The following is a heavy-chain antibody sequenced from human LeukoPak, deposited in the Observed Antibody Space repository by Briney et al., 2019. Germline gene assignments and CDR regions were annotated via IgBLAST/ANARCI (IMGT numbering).Heavy chain of an antibody. CDR2: IYYSGST. Sequence: SETLSLTCTVSGGSISSYYWSWIRQPPGKGLEWIGYIYYSGSTNYNPSLKSRVTTSVDTSKNQFSLKLSSVTAADTAVYYCARAAVTTVAVPWAFDIWGQGTMVTVSS. V-gene: IGHV4-59*01. CDR3: ARAAVTTVAVPWAFDI. J-gene: IGHJ3*02. D-gene: IGHD4-17*01. CDR1: GGSISSYY.